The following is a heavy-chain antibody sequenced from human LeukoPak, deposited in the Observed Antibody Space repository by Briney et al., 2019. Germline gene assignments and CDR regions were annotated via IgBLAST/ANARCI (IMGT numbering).Heavy chain of an antibody. CDR2: ISAYNGNT. Sequence: ASVKVSCKASGYTFTSYGISGVRQAPGQGLEWMGWISAYNGNTNYAQKLQGRVTMTTDTSTSTAYMELRSLRSDDTAVYYCARDSRDYGGNSGNAFDIWGQGTMVTVSS. J-gene: IGHJ3*02. V-gene: IGHV1-18*01. D-gene: IGHD4-23*01. CDR3: ARDSRDYGGNSGNAFDI. CDR1: GYTFTSYG.